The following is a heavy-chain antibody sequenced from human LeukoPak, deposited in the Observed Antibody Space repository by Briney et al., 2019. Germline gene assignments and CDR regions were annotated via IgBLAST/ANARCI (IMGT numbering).Heavy chain of an antibody. CDR1: GGSISSGGYS. CDR2: IYHSGST. J-gene: IGHJ4*02. D-gene: IGHD3-9*01. CDR3: ARAGAGYYGFDY. V-gene: IGHV4-30-2*01. Sequence: SETLSLTCAVSGGSISSGGYSWSWIRQPPGKGLEWIGYIYHSGSTYYNPSLKSRVTISVDRSKNQFSLKLRSVTAADTAVYYCARAGAGYYGFDYWGQGTLVTVSS.